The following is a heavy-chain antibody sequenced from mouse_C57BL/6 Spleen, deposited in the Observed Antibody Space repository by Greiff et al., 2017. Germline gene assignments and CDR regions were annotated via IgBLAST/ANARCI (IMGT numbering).Heavy chain of an antibody. CDR1: GYTFTDYY. V-gene: IGHV1-26*01. Sequence: EVQLQQSGPELVKPGASVKISCKASGYTFTDYYMNWVNQSHGKSLEWIGDINPNNGGTSYNQKFKGKATLTVDKSSSTAYMELRSLTSADSAVYYCARGAAYYFDYWGQGTTLTVSS. J-gene: IGHJ2*01. CDR2: INPNNGGT. D-gene: IGHD3-3*01. CDR3: ARGAAYYFDY.